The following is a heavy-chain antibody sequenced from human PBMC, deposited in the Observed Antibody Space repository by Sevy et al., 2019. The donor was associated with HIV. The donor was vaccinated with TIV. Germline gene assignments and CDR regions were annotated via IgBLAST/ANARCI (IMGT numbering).Heavy chain of an antibody. CDR3: ARGDYYGSLYYFDY. D-gene: IGHD3-10*01. V-gene: IGHV3-21*01. Sequence: GGSLRLSCAASGFTFSNYFMNWVRQAPGKGLEWVSSISSGSSYIFYAHSLKGRFTISRDNAKNSLYLHMNSLRAEDMAVYYCARGDYYGSLYYFDYWGPGTLVTVSS. J-gene: IGHJ4*02. CDR2: ISSGSSYI. CDR1: GFTFSNYF.